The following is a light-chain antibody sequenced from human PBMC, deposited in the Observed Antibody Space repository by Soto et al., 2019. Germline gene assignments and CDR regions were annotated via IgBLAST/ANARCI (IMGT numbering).Light chain of an antibody. J-gene: IGKJ1*01. CDR1: QGIGDA. CDR2: AAS. Sequence: DIQMSQSPSSLCASVGDRVTITCRASQGIGDALGWYQQKPGKAPKRLIYAASTLQSGVPSRFSSTGSGPQSTLTISRLQPADPPTHSCLQPTQFRWTLPQGTKLDIK. V-gene: IGKV1-17*01. CDR3: LQPTQFRWT.